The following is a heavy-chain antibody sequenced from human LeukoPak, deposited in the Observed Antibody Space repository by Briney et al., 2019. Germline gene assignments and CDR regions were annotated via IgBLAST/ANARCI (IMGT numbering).Heavy chain of an antibody. CDR3: ARGQSPERWLQLGFDY. V-gene: IGHV3-64*01. CDR1: GFTFSNAW. J-gene: IGHJ4*02. CDR2: ISSNGGST. Sequence: GGSLRLSCAASGFTFSNAWMSWVRQAPGKGLEYVSAISSNGGSTYYANSVKGRFTISRDNSKNTLYLQMGSLRAEDMAVYYCARGQSPERWLQLGFDYWGQGTLVTVSS. D-gene: IGHD5-24*01.